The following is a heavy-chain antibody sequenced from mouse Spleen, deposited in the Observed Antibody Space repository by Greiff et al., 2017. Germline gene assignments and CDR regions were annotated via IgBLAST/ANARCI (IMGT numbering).Heavy chain of an antibody. Sequence: EVHLVESGGGLVKPGGSLKLSCAASGFTFSDYYMYWVRQTPEKRLEWVATISDGGSYTYYPDSVKGRFTISRDNAKNNLYLQMSSLKSEDTAMYYCARDAVLLRLWFAYWGQGTLVTVSA. J-gene: IGHJ3*01. CDR1: GFTFSDYY. V-gene: IGHV5-4*02. CDR3: ARDAVLLRLWFAY. D-gene: IGHD1-1*01. CDR2: ISDGGSYT.